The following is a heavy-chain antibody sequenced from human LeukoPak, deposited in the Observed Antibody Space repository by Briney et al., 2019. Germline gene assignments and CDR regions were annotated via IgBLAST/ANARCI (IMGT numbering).Heavy chain of an antibody. CDR3: TRGMIRGVQGP. D-gene: IGHD3-10*01. Sequence: ASVKVSCKTSVYTFSDYDINWVRQATGQGLEWMGWMNPNSGNTGYAQKFQGRVTMTRDTSMRTAYMELSSLRSGDTAVYYCTRGMIRGVQGPWGQGTLVTVSS. CDR1: VYTFSDYD. V-gene: IGHV1-8*01. J-gene: IGHJ5*02. CDR2: MNPNSGNT.